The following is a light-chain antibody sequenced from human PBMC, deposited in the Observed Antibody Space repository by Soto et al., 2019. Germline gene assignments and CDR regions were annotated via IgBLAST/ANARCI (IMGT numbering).Light chain of an antibody. J-gene: IGLJ3*02. V-gene: IGLV2-14*01. CDR3: SSWTSSTTQV. Sequence: QSVLTQPASVSGSPGQAITISCTGTSSDVGGYNFVSWYQQHPGKAPKLMIYEVNNHPSGVSDRFSGSKSGNTASLTISGLQAEDEADYYCSSWTSSTTQVLGGGTKLTVL. CDR1: SSDVGGYNF. CDR2: EVN.